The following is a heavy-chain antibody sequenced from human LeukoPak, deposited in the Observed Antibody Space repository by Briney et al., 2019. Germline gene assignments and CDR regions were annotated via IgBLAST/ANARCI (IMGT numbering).Heavy chain of an antibody. CDR1: GFXFSSYT. CDR2: LSGTGRYI. V-gene: IGHV3-21*06. Sequence: GGSLRLSCAASGFXFSSYTMNWVRQAPGKGLEWVSSLSGTGRYIYYADLMKGRFTISRDNAKNSLYLQMNSLRAEDTAVYYCARSLRDAFDIWGQGTMVTVSS. CDR3: ARSLRDAFDI. J-gene: IGHJ3*02.